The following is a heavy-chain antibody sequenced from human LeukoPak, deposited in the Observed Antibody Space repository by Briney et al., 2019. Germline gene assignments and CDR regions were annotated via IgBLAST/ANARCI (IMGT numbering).Heavy chain of an antibody. CDR1: GFSFSDYY. CDR3: ARGRDPVMSSPYYFDY. Sequence: PGGSLRLSCAASGFSFSDYYMSWIRQAPGKGLEWVSYISSSSTTIYYADSVKGRFTISRDNAKNSLYLQMNSLRAEDTAVYYCARGRDPVMSSPYYFDYWAQGPLVTVS. D-gene: IGHD3-16*01. J-gene: IGHJ4*02. CDR2: ISSSSTTI. V-gene: IGHV3-11*01.